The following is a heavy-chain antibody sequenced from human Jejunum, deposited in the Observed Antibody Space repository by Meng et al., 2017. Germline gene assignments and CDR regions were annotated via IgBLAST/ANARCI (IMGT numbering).Heavy chain of an antibody. D-gene: IGHD3-10*02. CDR1: WDSVSSISAA. Sequence: EQLPPSSPGLATPLNPLSLTFAICWDSVSSISAAWNWVWQSTSAGLEWLGRTYFSSKYYNDSALSAKSRITINPDTSKNQFSLQLNSDTAQDTAIYYCARDWGAVRGGFDFWGQGTLVTVSS. CDR3: ARDWGAVRGGFDF. J-gene: IGHJ4*02. V-gene: IGHV6-1*01. CDR2: TYFSSKYYN.